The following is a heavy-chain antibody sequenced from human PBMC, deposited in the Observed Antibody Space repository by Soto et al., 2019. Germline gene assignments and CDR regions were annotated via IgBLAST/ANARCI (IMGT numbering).Heavy chain of an antibody. Sequence: GASVKVSCKASGGTFSSYAISWVRQAPGQGLEWMGGIIPIFGTANYAQKFQGRVTITADESTSTAYMELSSLRSEDTAVYYCARDLLPYYYDSSGSDRGGMDVWGQGTTVTVSS. D-gene: IGHD3-22*01. CDR3: ARDLLPYYYDSSGSDRGGMDV. CDR2: IIPIFGTA. CDR1: GGTFSSYA. J-gene: IGHJ6*02. V-gene: IGHV1-69*13.